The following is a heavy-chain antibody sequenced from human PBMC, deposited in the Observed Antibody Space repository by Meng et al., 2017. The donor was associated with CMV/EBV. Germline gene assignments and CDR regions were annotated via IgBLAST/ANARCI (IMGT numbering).Heavy chain of an antibody. Sequence: GGSLRLSCAASGFTFSSYGMHWVRQAPGKGLEWVAFIRYDGSNKYYADSVKGRLTISRDNSKNTLYLQMNSLRPEDTALYYCAKVSGDIPAALAPFDYWGQGTLVTVSS. CDR2: IRYDGSNK. CDR1: GFTFSSYG. D-gene: IGHD6-13*01. CDR3: AKVSGDIPAALAPFDY. V-gene: IGHV3-30*02. J-gene: IGHJ4*02.